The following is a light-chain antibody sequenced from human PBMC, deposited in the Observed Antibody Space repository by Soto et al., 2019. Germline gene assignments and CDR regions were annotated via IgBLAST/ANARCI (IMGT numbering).Light chain of an antibody. CDR1: QNISKY. V-gene: IGKV1-33*01. Sequence: DIQMTQSPSSLSASVGDRVTITCRASQNISKYLNWYQRKPGKAPKLLIYAASTLQSGVPSRFSGSGSGTDFTFTITGLQPEDIATYYCQQYENLPYTFGQGTKLEI. J-gene: IGKJ2*01. CDR3: QQYENLPYT. CDR2: AAS.